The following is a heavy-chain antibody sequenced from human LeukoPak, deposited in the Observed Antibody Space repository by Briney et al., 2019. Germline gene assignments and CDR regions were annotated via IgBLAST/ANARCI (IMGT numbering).Heavy chain of an antibody. Sequence: ASVKVSRKASGYTFTGYYIHWVRQAPGQGLEWMGWINPNSGGTNYAQNFQGRVTLTRDTSVSTVYMELSRLRSEDTAVYYCAREGGGYNSPLYYYYMDVWGKGTTVTVSS. D-gene: IGHD5-24*01. J-gene: IGHJ6*03. CDR3: AREGGGYNSPLYYYYMDV. CDR1: GYTFTGYY. V-gene: IGHV1-2*02. CDR2: INPNSGGT.